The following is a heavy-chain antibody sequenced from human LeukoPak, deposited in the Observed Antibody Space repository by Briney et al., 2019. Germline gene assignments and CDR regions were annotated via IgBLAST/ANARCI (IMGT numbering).Heavy chain of an antibody. CDR2: VFYSGFT. J-gene: IGHJ4*02. D-gene: IGHD6-13*01. CDR3: ARDVYSSSWYPVLASYSSFFDY. CDR1: GASISNVLYQ. Sequence: SETLSLTCTVSGASISNVLYQWGWIRQPPGKGLEWVGSVFYSGFTHYNPSLKSRLTISVDTSKNQFSLKLSSVTAADSAVYYCARDVYSSSWYPVLASYSSFFDYWGQGTLVTVSS. V-gene: IGHV4-39*07.